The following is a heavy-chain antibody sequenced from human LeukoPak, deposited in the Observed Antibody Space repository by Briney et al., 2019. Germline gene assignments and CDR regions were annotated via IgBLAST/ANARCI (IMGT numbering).Heavy chain of an antibody. CDR1: GCGFTSYW. J-gene: IGHJ5*02. Sequence: GAALRISCKGSGCGFTSYWISWGRRMPGEGGGGRGRIDSSDWYTNYNPSFQGHVTISADKSITTAYLQWSSLKASDTAMYYCARVRRYGSGSSWFDPWGQGTLVTVSS. V-gene: IGHV5-10-1*01. CDR3: ARVRRYGSGSSWFDP. CDR2: IDSSDWYT. D-gene: IGHD3-10*01.